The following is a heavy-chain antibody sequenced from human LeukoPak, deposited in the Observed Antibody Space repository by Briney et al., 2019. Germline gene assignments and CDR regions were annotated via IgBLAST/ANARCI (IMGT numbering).Heavy chain of an antibody. CDR3: ARDTAPNWNDSGEFDY. J-gene: IGHJ4*02. CDR2: INPNSGGT. CDR1: GYTFTGYY. V-gene: IGHV1-2*02. D-gene: IGHD1-1*01. Sequence: GASVKVSCKASGYTFTGYYMHWVRQAPGQGLEWMGWINPNSGGTNYAQKFQGRVTMTRDTSISTAYMELSRLRSDDTAVYYCARDTAPNWNDSGEFDYWGQGTLVTVSS.